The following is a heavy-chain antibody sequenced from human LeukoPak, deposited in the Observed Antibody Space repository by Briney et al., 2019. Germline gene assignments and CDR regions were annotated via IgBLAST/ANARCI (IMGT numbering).Heavy chain of an antibody. D-gene: IGHD2-15*01. V-gene: IGHV4-34*01. CDR2: INHSGST. CDR1: GGSFSGYY. CDR3: ARGDIVVVVAARGNYYYYYMDV. Sequence: SETLSLTCAVYGGSFSGYYWSWIRQPPGKGLEWIGEINHSGSTNYNPSLKSRVTKSVDTSKNQFSLKLSSVTAADTAVYYCARGDIVVVVAARGNYYYYYMDVWGKGTTVTVSS. J-gene: IGHJ6*03.